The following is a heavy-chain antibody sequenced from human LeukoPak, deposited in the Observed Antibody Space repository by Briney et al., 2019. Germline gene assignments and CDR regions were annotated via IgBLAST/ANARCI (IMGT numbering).Heavy chain of an antibody. CDR2: TIPIFNAA. Sequence: SVKVSCKASGGTFSNHALSWVRQAPGQGLEWMGATIPIFNAANYAQKFKGRVTITADESTSTAYMELRSLTSEDTALYYCARARTDYFDSSGSPFHYWGQGTLVTVSS. CDR3: ARARTDYFDSSGSPFHY. D-gene: IGHD3-22*01. CDR1: GGTFSNHA. J-gene: IGHJ4*01. V-gene: IGHV1-69*13.